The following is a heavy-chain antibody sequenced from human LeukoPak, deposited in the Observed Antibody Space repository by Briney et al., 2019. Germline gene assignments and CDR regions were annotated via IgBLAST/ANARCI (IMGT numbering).Heavy chain of an antibody. Sequence: SETLSLTCAVYGGSFSGYYWSWIRPPPGKGLEWIGEINHSGSTNYNPSLKSRVTISVDTSKNQFSLKLSSVTAADTAVYYCARVDDCTNGVCRAPFDYWGQGTLVTVSS. CDR3: ARVDDCTNGVCRAPFDY. CDR1: GGSFSGYY. J-gene: IGHJ4*02. CDR2: INHSGST. V-gene: IGHV4-34*01. D-gene: IGHD2-8*01.